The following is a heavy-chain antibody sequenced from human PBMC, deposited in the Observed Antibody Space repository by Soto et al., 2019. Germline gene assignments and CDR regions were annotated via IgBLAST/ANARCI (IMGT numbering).Heavy chain of an antibody. J-gene: IGHJ6*02. CDR1: GFRISNYF. Sequence: GGSLRLSCVGSGFRISNYFMSWVRQAPGKGLEWVANIKEDGSEKYYVESVKGRFTISRDSAKNSLYLQVNSLRDEDTAVYYCARPRFRGMDVWGQGTTVTVSS. CDR2: IKEDGSEK. V-gene: IGHV3-7*03. CDR3: ARPRFRGMDV. D-gene: IGHD3-10*01.